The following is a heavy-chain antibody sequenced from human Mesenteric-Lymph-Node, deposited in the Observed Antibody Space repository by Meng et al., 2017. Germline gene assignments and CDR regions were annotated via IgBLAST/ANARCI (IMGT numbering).Heavy chain of an antibody. CDR2: INHSGST. V-gene: IGHV4-34*01. J-gene: IGHJ3*02. Sequence: SETLSLTCTVTTGSVDRSTYYWSWIRQPPGKGLEWIGEINHSGSTNYNPSLKSRVTISVDTSKNQFSLKPSSVTAADTAVYYCARDLAAFDIWGQGTMVTVSS. CDR3: ARDLAAFDI. CDR1: TGSVDRSTYY.